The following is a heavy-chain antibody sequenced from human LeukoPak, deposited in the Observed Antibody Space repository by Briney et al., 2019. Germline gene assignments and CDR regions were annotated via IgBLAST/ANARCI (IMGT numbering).Heavy chain of an antibody. D-gene: IGHD2-2*01. CDR3: AKVLIVVVPAAQYYFDY. V-gene: IGHV3-23*01. CDR1: GFTFTTYA. CDR2: ISGLGDNT. J-gene: IGHJ4*02. Sequence: GGSLRLSCAASGFTFTTYAMSWVRQAPGKGLEWVSGISGLGDNTYYVDSVKGRFTISRDNAKNTQYLQINSLRVEDTAVYYCAKVLIVVVPAAQYYFDYWGQGTLVTVSS.